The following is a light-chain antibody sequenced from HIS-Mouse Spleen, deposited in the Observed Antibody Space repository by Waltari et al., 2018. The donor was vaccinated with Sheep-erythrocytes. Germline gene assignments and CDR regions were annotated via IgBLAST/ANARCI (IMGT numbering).Light chain of an antibody. Sequence: DIQLTQSPSFLSASVGDRVTITCRASQGISSYLAWYQQKPGKAPKLLIYAASTLQSGVPSRFSGSGSGTEFTLTISRVEAEDVGVYYCMQALQTPLTFGQGTKLEIK. CDR2: AAS. CDR3: MQALQTPLT. CDR1: QGISSY. V-gene: IGKV1-9*01. J-gene: IGKJ2*01.